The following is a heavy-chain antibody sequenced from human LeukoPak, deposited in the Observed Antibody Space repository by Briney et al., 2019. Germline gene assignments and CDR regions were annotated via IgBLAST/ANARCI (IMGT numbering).Heavy chain of an antibody. J-gene: IGHJ4*02. V-gene: IGHV4-4*02. CDR3: AREGRLGTGGWYYFDD. D-gene: IGHD2-8*02. CDR1: GGSISSSNW. Sequence: SETLSLTCAVSGGSISSSNWWSRVRQPPGKGLEWIAEIYHGGNTNYNPSLKSRVTISVDKSKNQFSLKLSSVTAADTAVYYCAREGRLGTGGWYYFDDWGQGTLVTVSS. CDR2: IYHGGNT.